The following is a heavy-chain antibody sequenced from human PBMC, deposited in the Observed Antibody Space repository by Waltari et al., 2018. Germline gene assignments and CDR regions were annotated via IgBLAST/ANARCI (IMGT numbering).Heavy chain of an antibody. CDR3: ARGRRVGYDFWSGYYRPYYFDY. V-gene: IGHV4-34*01. D-gene: IGHD3-3*01. CDR1: GGSFSGYY. CDR2: INHSGST. Sequence: QVQLQQWGAGLLKPSETLSLTCAVYGGSFSGYYWSWIRQPPGKGLEWIGEINHSGSTNYNPSLKSRVTISVDTSKNQFSLKLSSVTAADTAVYYCARGRRVGYDFWSGYYRPYYFDYWGQGTLVTVSS. J-gene: IGHJ4*02.